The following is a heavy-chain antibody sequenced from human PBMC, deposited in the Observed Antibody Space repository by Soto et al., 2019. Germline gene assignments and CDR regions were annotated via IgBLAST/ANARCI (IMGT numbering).Heavy chain of an antibody. J-gene: IGHJ4*02. Sequence: EVQLLESGGGLVQPGGSLRLSCAASGFTFGSFGMSWVRQAPGKGLEWVSAISATAGSTYYANSVKGRFTFSRDNSKNTLYLQMNSLRADTTAVYYCAKDRGFSYGYGFDYWGQGTLVTVSS. CDR3: AKDRGFSYGYGFDY. CDR1: GFTFGSFG. CDR2: ISATAGST. D-gene: IGHD5-18*01. V-gene: IGHV3-23*01.